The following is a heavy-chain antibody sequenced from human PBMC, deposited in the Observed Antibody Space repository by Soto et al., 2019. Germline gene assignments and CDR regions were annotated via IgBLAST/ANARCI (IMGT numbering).Heavy chain of an antibody. CDR1: GFTFSSYA. D-gene: IGHD5-18*01. J-gene: IGHJ4*02. V-gene: IGHV3-23*01. Sequence: EVQLLESGGGLVQPGGSLRLSCAASGFTFSSYAMSWVRQAPGKGLEWVSAISGSGGSTYYVDSVNGRCTISRDNSKNTLYLQMNSLRAEDTAVYYCAKSGGYNYGYQETDYWGQGTLVTVSS. CDR2: ISGSGGST. CDR3: AKSGGYNYGYQETDY.